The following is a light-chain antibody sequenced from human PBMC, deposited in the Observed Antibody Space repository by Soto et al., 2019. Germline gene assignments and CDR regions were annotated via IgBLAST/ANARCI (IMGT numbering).Light chain of an antibody. CDR3: QQSYSNPRT. V-gene: IGKV1-39*01. Sequence: DIQMTQSPSSLSASVGDRVTITCRASQSMSTYLNWYQQKPGKAPNLLIYGASSLQSGVPSRFSGSGSGTDFTLTISSLQPEDFAIYYCQQSYSNPRTFGQGTKVEIK. CDR2: GAS. J-gene: IGKJ1*01. CDR1: QSMSTY.